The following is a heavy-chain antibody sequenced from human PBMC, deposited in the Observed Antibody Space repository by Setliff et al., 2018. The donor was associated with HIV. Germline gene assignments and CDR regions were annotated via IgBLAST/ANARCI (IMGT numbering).Heavy chain of an antibody. CDR1: GESFSPYY. Sequence: SETLSLTCAVYGESFSPYYWNWIRQSPGKGLEWIGEISHSGSSNYSPSLESRLTISVDTSKNQVSLKSNSVTAADSAVYYCVRGANFYTPRKRIFDHWGQGVLVTVSS. CDR2: ISHSGSS. J-gene: IGHJ4*02. D-gene: IGHD3-3*01. V-gene: IGHV4-34*01. CDR3: VRGANFYTPRKRIFDH.